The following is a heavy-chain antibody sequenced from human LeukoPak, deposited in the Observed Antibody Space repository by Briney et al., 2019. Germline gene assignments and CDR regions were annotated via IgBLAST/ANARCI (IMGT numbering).Heavy chain of an antibody. V-gene: IGHV4-31*03. Sequence: PSQTLSLTCTVSGGSISSGGYYWSWLRQHPGKGLEWIGYIYYSGSTYYNPSLKSRVTISVDTSKNQFSLKLSSVTAADTAVYYCARDSDYYGMDVWGQGTTVTVSS. CDR1: GGSISSGGYY. CDR2: IYYSGST. J-gene: IGHJ6*02. CDR3: ARDSDYYGMDV.